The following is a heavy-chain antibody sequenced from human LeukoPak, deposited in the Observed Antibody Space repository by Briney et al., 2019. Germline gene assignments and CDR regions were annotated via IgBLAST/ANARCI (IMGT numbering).Heavy chain of an antibody. J-gene: IGHJ3*02. CDR2: IYYSGST. V-gene: IGHV4-39*07. Sequence: SETLSLTCTVSGGSISSSSSYWGWIRQPPGKGLEWIGSIYYSGSTYYNPSLKSRVTISVDTSKNQFSLKLSSVAAADTAVYYCARDLPLSGTFDIWGQGTMVTVSS. CDR1: GGSISSSSSY. D-gene: IGHD5-12*01. CDR3: ARDLPLSGTFDI.